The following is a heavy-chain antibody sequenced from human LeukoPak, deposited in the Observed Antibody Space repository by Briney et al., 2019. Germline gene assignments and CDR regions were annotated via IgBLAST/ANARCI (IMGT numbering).Heavy chain of an antibody. CDR2: INAGNGNT. Sequence: ASVTVSCKASGYTFTSYAMHWVRQAPGQRLEWMGWINAGNGNTKYSQKFQGRVTITRDTSASTAYMELSSLRSEDTAVYSCARGVATNRYYFDYWGQGTLVTVSS. V-gene: IGHV1-3*01. CDR1: GYTFTSYA. D-gene: IGHD5-12*01. CDR3: ARGVATNRYYFDY. J-gene: IGHJ4*02.